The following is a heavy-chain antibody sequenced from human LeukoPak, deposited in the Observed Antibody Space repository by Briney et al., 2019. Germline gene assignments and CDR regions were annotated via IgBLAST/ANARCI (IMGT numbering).Heavy chain of an antibody. Sequence: GASVKVSCKASGYTFTSYYMHWVRQAPGQGLEWMGIIHPSGDGTNYAQKFQGRVTMTRDTSTSTVYMELSSLRSEDTAVYYCARAPWHPYYDFWSGYFGGVAEDYYYGMDVWGQGTTVTVSS. CDR1: GYTFTSYY. D-gene: IGHD3-3*01. V-gene: IGHV1-46*01. CDR3: ARAPWHPYYDFWSGYFGGVAEDYYYGMDV. J-gene: IGHJ6*02. CDR2: IHPSGDGT.